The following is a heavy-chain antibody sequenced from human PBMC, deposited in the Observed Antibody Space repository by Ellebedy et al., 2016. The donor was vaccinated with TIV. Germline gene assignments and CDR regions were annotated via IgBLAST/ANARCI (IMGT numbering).Heavy chain of an antibody. V-gene: IGHV4-39*07. CDR2: IYYSGST. J-gene: IGHJ4*02. CDR3: ARDLGRTGYFDY. Sequence: SETLSLTXTVSGGSISSSSYYWGWIRQPPGKGLEWIGSIYYSGSTYYNPSLKSRVTISVDTSKNQFSLKLSSVTAADTAVYYCARDLGRTGYFDYWGQGTLVTVSS. CDR1: GGSISSSSYY. D-gene: IGHD3-10*01.